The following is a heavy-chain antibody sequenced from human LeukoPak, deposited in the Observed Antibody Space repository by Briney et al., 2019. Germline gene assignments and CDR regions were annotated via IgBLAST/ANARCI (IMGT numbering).Heavy chain of an antibody. V-gene: IGHV4-39*01. D-gene: IGHD5-12*01. CDR2: IYYSGST. Sequence: SETLSLTCTVSGGSISSSSYYWGWIRQPPGKGLEWIGSIYYSGSTYYNPSLKSRVTISVDTSKNQFSLKLSSVTAADTAVYYCARRIGGGYDLNWFDPWGQGTLVTVSS. J-gene: IGHJ5*02. CDR3: ARRIGGGYDLNWFDP. CDR1: GGSISSSSYY.